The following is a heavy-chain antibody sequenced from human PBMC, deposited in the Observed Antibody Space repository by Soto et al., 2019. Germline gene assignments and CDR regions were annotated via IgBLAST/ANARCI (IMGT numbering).Heavy chain of an antibody. CDR3: AHKTTYYDFWSGYYYY. V-gene: IGHV2-5*02. Sequence: QITLKESGPTLVKPTQTLTLTCTFSGFSLSTSGVGVGWIRQPPGKALEWLALSYWDDDKRYSPSLKSRLTITKDTSKNQVVLTMTNMDPVDTATYYCAHKTTYYDFWSGYYYYWGRGTLVTVSS. CDR2: SYWDDDK. CDR1: GFSLSTSGVG. D-gene: IGHD3-3*01. J-gene: IGHJ4*02.